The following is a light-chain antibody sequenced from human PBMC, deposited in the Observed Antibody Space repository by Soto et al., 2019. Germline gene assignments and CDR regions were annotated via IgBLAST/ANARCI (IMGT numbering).Light chain of an antibody. CDR1: SGSIASNY. V-gene: IGLV6-57*04. CDR2: EDN. J-gene: IGLJ2*01. CDR3: KSYDSSNPLVV. Sequence: NFMLTQPHSVSESPGKTVTISCTRSSGSIASNYVQWYQQRPGSAPTTVIYEDNQRPSGVPDRFSGSIDSSSNSASLTISGLKTEDEADYYCKSYDSSNPLVVFGGGTKLTVL.